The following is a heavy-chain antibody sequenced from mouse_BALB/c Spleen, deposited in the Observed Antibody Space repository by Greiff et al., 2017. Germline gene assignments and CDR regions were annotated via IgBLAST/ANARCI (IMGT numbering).Heavy chain of an antibody. J-gene: IGHJ2*01. Sequence: EVKLMESGPDLVKPSQSLSLTCTVTGYSITSGYSWHWIRQFPGNKLEWMGYIHYSGSTNYNPSLKSRISITRDTSKNQFFLQLNSVTTEDTATYYCARGGILSTMITYFDYWGQGTTLTVSS. CDR3: ARGGILSTMITYFDY. V-gene: IGHV3-1*02. CDR2: IHYSGST. CDR1: GYSITSGYS. D-gene: IGHD2-4*01.